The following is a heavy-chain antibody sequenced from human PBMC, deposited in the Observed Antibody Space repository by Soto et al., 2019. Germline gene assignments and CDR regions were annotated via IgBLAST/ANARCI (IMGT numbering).Heavy chain of an antibody. J-gene: IGHJ1*01. V-gene: IGHV3-23*01. CDR2: ISGSGGST. Sequence: GGSLRLSCAASGFTFSSYAMSWVRQAPGKGLEWVSAISGSGGSTYYADSVKGRFTISRDNSKNTLYLQMNSLRAEDTAVYYCAKAGRDYGGMVEYFQHWGQGTLVTVSS. CDR3: AKAGRDYGGMVEYFQH. D-gene: IGHD4-17*01. CDR1: GFTFSSYA.